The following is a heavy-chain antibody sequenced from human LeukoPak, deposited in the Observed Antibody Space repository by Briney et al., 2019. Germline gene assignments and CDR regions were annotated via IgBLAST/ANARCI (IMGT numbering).Heavy chain of an antibody. Sequence: ASVKVSCKASGYTFTSYGISWVRQAPGQGLEWMGWISAYNGNTNYAQKFQGRVTMTTDTSTTTAYMELRSLRSDDTAVYYCARRLMAPLAEDNWFDPWGQGPLVTVSS. CDR3: ARRLMAPLAEDNWFDP. D-gene: IGHD2-8*01. CDR2: ISAYNGNT. CDR1: GYTFTSYG. V-gene: IGHV1-18*01. J-gene: IGHJ5*02.